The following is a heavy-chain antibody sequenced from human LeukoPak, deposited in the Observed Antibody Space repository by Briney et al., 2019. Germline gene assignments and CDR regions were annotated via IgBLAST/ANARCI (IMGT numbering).Heavy chain of an antibody. Sequence: PGGSLRLSCAASGFTFSSYDMHWVRHATGKGLEWVSAIGTAGDTYYPGSVKGRFTISRENAKISLYLQMNSLRAGDTAVYYCARVRRGYYYYGMDVWGQGTTVTVSS. CDR1: GFTFSSYD. CDR2: IGTAGDT. J-gene: IGHJ6*02. CDR3: ARVRRGYYYYGMDV. V-gene: IGHV3-13*01.